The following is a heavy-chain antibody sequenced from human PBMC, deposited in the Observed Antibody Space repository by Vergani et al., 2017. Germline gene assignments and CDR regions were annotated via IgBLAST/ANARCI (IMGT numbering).Heavy chain of an antibody. V-gene: IGHV1-2*02. CDR1: GYTFTGYY. J-gene: IGHJ4*02. Sequence: QVQLVQSGAEVKKPGASVKVSCKASGYTFTGYYMHWVRQAPGQGLEWMGWINPNSGGTNYAQKFQGRVTTTRDTSISTAYMELSRLRSDDTAVYYCARDAGPYYYDSSGYYPGYYFDYWGQGTLVTVSS. CDR3: ARDAGPYYYDSSGYYPGYYFDY. CDR2: INPNSGGT. D-gene: IGHD3-22*01.